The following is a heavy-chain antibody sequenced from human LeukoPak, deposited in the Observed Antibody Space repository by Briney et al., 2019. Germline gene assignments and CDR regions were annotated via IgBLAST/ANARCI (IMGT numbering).Heavy chain of an antibody. J-gene: IGHJ5*02. CDR2: ISYDGYKK. CDR1: GFTFSDYS. CDR3: ARELEAEEEGLST. Sequence: GGSLRLSWAASGFTFSDYSMHWVRQAPGKGLEWVTIISYDGYKKYYADSVKGRFTISRDNSKNMLYLQMNSLRPEDTAVYYCARELEAEEEGLSTWGQGTLVTVSS. V-gene: IGHV3-30-3*01. D-gene: IGHD6-19*01.